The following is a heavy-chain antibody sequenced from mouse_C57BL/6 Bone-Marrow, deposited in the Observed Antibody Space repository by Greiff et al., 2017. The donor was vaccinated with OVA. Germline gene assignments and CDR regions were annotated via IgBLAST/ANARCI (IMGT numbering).Heavy chain of an antibody. D-gene: IGHD1-1*01. CDR3: TREGIFYGSTYAMDY. J-gene: IGHJ4*01. Sequence: EVQLQQSGTVLARPGASVKMSCKTSGYTFTSYWMHWVKQRPGQGLEWIGAIYPGNSHTSYNQKFKGKAKLTAVTSASTAYMELSSLTNEDSAVYYCTREGIFYGSTYAMDYWGQGTSVTVSS. CDR2: IYPGNSHT. V-gene: IGHV1-5*01. CDR1: GYTFTSYW.